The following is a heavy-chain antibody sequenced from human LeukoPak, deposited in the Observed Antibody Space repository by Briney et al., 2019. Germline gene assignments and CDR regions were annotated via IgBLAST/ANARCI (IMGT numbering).Heavy chain of an antibody. CDR1: GGTFSSYG. V-gene: IGHV1-69*13. CDR3: ARDQTAAGQLGYFDY. J-gene: IGHJ4*02. Sequence: ASVKVSCKASGGTFSSYGISWVRQAPGQGLEWMGGIIPIFGTANYARKFQGRVTITADESTSTAYMELSSLRSEDTAVYYCARDQTAAGQLGYFDYWGQGTLVTVSS. CDR2: IIPIFGTA. D-gene: IGHD6-13*01.